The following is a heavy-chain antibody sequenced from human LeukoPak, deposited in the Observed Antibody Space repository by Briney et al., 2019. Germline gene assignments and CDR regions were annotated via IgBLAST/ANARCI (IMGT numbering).Heavy chain of an antibody. Sequence: PGGSLRLSCTASGFTFSDCDMNWFRQAPGKGLEWVSSISYRTSHIYYADSVKGRFTISRDNAKNSLYLQMDSLRAEDTAVYFCGRVGGSWELILWGQGTLVTVS. D-gene: IGHD2-15*01. CDR3: GRVGGSWELIL. V-gene: IGHV3-21*01. CDR2: ISYRTSHI. CDR1: GFTFSDCD. J-gene: IGHJ4*02.